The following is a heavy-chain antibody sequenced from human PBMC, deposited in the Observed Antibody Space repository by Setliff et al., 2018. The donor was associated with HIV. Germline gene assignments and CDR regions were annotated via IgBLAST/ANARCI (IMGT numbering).Heavy chain of an antibody. V-gene: IGHV3-11*04. CDR1: NYSISSGYY. J-gene: IGHJ6*03. D-gene: IGHD1-1*01. CDR2: INNNGDTT. CDR3: ARDSPQGWNRPRDMDV. Sequence: LSLTCAVSNYSISSGYYWDWIRQAPGKGLEWVSYINNNGDTTYYADSVKGRFTISRDNAKNSLYLQMSNLRVEDTAVYYCARDSPQGWNRPRDMDVWGKGTTVTVSS.